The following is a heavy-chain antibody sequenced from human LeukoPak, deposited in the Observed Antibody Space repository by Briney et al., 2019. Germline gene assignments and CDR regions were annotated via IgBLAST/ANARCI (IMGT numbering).Heavy chain of an antibody. CDR3: ARGPSPYDSSGHNWFDP. V-gene: IGHV3-23*01. Sequence: PGGSLRLSCAASGFTFSSYAMSWVRQAPGKWLEWVSAISGSGGSTFYADSVKGRFTISRDNAKNSLYLHMNSLRAEDTAVYYCARGPSPYDSSGHNWFDPWGQGALVTVSS. CDR1: GFTFSSYA. J-gene: IGHJ5*02. D-gene: IGHD3-22*01. CDR2: ISGSGGST.